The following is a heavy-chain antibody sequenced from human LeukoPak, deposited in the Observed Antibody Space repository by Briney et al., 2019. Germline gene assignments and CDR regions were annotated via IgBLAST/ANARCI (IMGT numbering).Heavy chain of an antibody. CDR1: GFTFRTYA. Sequence: GGSLRLSSAASGFTFRTYAMNWVRQAPDKGLEWVAVMSYDGSTQYYADSVKGRFTISRDNSKNTPYLQMNSLRAEDTAVYYCARDHKTDGYFYWYFDLWGRGTLVTVSS. CDR2: MSYDGSTQ. D-gene: IGHD5-18*01. J-gene: IGHJ2*01. V-gene: IGHV3-30-3*01. CDR3: ARDHKTDGYFYWYFDL.